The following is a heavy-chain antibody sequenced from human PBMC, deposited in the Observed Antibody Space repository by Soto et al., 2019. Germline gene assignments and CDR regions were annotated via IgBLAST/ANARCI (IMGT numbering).Heavy chain of an antibody. CDR2: IIPIFGTA. V-gene: IGHV1-69*01. Sequence: QVQLVESGGGVVQPGRSLRLSCAASGFTFSSYAISWVRQAPGQGLEWMGGIIPIFGTANYAQKFQGRVTITADESTSTAYMELSSLRSEDTAVYYCARRLTGTYYFDYWGQGTLVTVSS. CDR3: ARRLTGTYYFDY. D-gene: IGHD1-20*01. J-gene: IGHJ4*02. CDR1: GFTFSSYA.